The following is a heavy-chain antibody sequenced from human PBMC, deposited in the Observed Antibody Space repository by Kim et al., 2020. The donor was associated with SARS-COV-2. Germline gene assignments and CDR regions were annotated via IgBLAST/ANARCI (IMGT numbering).Heavy chain of an antibody. J-gene: IGHJ4*02. CDR2: IKLDGSEK. D-gene: IGHD5-12*01. CDR1: GFTFSSYC. CDR3: ARDGMATINY. Sequence: GGSLRLSCAASGFTFSSYCMSWVRQTPGKGLEWVANIKLDGSEKYYVDSVKGRFTISRDNAKNSLYLQMNSLRAEDTAVYYCARDGMATINYWGQGTQVTVSS. V-gene: IGHV3-7*03.